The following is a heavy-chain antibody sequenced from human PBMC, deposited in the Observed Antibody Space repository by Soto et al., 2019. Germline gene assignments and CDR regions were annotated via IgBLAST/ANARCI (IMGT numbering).Heavy chain of an antibody. CDR3: AKARYCTSTSCRTDALAI. J-gene: IGHJ3*02. D-gene: IGHD2-2*01. Sequence: GGSLRLSCATSGFTFSSYAISWVRQAPGKGLEWVSTVSGSGGDTHYADSVKGRFTISRDNSKNTLYLQMNSLRAEETAVYYCAKARYCTSTSCRTDALAIWGQGTMVTVSS. V-gene: IGHV3-23*01. CDR2: VSGSGGDT. CDR1: GFTFSSYA.